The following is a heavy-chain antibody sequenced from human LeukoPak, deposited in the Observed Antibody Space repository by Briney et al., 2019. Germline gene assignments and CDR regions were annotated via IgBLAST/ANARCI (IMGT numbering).Heavy chain of an antibody. CDR3: ARDRGWFGELNYGMDI. D-gene: IGHD3-10*01. Sequence: PGGSLRLSCAASGFTFSSYSMKWVPHAPGKGLEWVSSISSSSSYIYYADSVKGRFTISRDNAKNSLYLQMNSLRAEDTAVYYCARDRGWFGELNYGMDIWGQGTTVTVSS. CDR2: ISSSSSYI. V-gene: IGHV3-21*01. J-gene: IGHJ6*02. CDR1: GFTFSSYS.